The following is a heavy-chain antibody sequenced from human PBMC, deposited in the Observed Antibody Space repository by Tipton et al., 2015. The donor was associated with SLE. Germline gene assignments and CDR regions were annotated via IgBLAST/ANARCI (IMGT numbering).Heavy chain of an antibody. J-gene: IGHJ4*02. CDR2: IYSADSST. Sequence: LSLTCALYGGSFSGYYWSWIRQAPGKGLEWVSVIYSADSSTYYADSVKGRFIISRDNAKKTVYLEMNSLQAEDTALYYCAKDTGRGFFDYWGQGTLVTVSS. D-gene: IGHD3-10*01. CDR1: GGSFSGYY. CDR3: AKDTGRGFFDY. V-gene: IGHV3-23*03.